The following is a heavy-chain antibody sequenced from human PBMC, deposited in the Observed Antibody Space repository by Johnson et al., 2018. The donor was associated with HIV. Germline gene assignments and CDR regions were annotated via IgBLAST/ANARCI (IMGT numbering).Heavy chain of an antibody. D-gene: IGHD6-19*01. CDR2: ISSSGSTI. J-gene: IGHJ3*02. V-gene: IGHV3-48*01. CDR3: ARDRWLGDAFDI. Sequence: VQLVESGGGLVQPGGSLRLSCAASGFAFADYGMHWVRQPPGKGLEWVSYISSSGSTIYYADSVKGRFTISRDDSKNTLYPQMNSLRPDDSAVYYCARDRWLGDAFDIWGQGTMVTVSS. CDR1: GFAFADYG.